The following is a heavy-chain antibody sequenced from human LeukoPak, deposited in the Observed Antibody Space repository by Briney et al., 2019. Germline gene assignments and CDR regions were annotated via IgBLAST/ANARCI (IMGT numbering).Heavy chain of an antibody. CDR3: ARDPSDGYNPLFVY. J-gene: IGHJ4*02. Sequence: PGGSLRLSCAASGFTFSSYSMNWVRQAPGKGLEWVSSISSSSSYIYYTDSVKGRFTISRDNAKKSLYLQMNSLRAEDTAVYYCARDPSDGYNPLFVYWGQGTLVTVSS. V-gene: IGHV3-21*01. CDR2: ISSSSSYI. CDR1: GFTFSSYS. D-gene: IGHD5-24*01.